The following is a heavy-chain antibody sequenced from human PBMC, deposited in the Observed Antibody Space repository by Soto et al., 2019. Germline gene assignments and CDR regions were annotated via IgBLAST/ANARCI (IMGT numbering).Heavy chain of an antibody. J-gene: IGHJ4*02. Sequence: QVQLVQSGAEVKKPGASVKVSCKASGYTFTSYDINWVRQATGQGLEWMGWMNPNSGNTGYAQNFQCRFTMTRNTSIRTAYMELTSLRSEDTAVYYCARSTNDYGDRNWGQGPLVPVSS. CDR1: GYTFTSYD. V-gene: IGHV1-8*01. CDR3: ARSTNDYGDRN. CDR2: MNPNSGNT. D-gene: IGHD4-17*01.